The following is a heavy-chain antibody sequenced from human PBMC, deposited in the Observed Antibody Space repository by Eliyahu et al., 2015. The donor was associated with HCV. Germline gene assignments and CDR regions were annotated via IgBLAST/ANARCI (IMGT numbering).Heavy chain of an antibody. CDR2: ITDTGSHT. CDR3: ATDSAVATTKALDH. CDR1: GLTFKTYA. J-gene: IGHJ4*02. D-gene: IGHD1-26*01. Sequence: EVQLVESGGGLVKPGGSLRLSCAASGLTFKTYAMNWVRQAPGKGLEGVSSITDTGSHTFYADSVRGRFTISRDNARDSLFLQMNSLRADDTAIYYCATDSAVATTKALDHWGQGTLVTVSS. V-gene: IGHV3-21*04.